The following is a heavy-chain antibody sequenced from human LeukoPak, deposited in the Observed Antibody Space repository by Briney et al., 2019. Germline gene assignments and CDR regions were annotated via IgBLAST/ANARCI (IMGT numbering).Heavy chain of an antibody. CDR1: GFTFSNAW. V-gene: IGHV3-15*01. CDR3: TTSSSGWYFPDY. D-gene: IGHD6-19*01. CDR2: IKSKTDDGTT. Sequence: GGSLRLSCAASGFTFSNAWMSWVRQAPGKGLEWVGRIKSKTDDGTTDYAAPVKGRFTVSRDDSKNTLYLQMNSLKTEDTAVYYCTTSSSGWYFPDYWGQGTLVTVSS. J-gene: IGHJ4*02.